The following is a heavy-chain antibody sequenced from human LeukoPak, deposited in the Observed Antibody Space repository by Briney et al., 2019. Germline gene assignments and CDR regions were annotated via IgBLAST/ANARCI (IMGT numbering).Heavy chain of an antibody. CDR1: GGTYSSYA. J-gene: IGHJ5*02. Sequence: SVKVSCKASGGTYSSYAISWVRQAPGQGLEWMGRIIPILGIANYAQKFQGRVTITADKSTSTAYMELSSLRSEDTAVYYCARGTNDSSGYFFEGHLTSTLDPWGQGTLVTVSS. V-gene: IGHV1-69*04. D-gene: IGHD3-22*01. CDR3: ARGTNDSSGYFFEGHLTSTLDP. CDR2: IIPILGIA.